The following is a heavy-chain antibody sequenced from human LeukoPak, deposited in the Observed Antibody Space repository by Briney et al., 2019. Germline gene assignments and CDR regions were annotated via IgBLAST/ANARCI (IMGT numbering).Heavy chain of an antibody. Sequence: PGGSLRLSCAASGFILSKYALHWVRQAPGKGLEWVAVVSFDGRSEYYADSVKGRFTISRDNSKNTLFLQMDSLRAEDTADYYCAKDRGYGDYYYGMDVWGQGTTVTVSS. D-gene: IGHD5-18*01. CDR1: GFILSKYA. CDR3: AKDRGYGDYYYGMDV. CDR2: VSFDGRSE. V-gene: IGHV3-30*04. J-gene: IGHJ6*02.